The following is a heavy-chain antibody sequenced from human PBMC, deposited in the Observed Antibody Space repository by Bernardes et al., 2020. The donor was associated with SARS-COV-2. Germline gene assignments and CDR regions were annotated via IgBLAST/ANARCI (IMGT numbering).Heavy chain of an antibody. CDR3: ARQRHGYCSGCSCYRFEP. J-gene: IGHJ5*02. Sequence: SETLSLTCTVSGGSISSSSYYWGWIRQPPGKGLEWIVSIYYSGSTYYNPSLKSRVTISVDTSKNQFSLKLSSVTAADTAVYYCARQRHGYCSGCSCYRFEPWGQGTLVTVSS. CDR1: GGSISSSSYY. D-gene: IGHD2-15*01. CDR2: IYYSGST. V-gene: IGHV4-39*01.